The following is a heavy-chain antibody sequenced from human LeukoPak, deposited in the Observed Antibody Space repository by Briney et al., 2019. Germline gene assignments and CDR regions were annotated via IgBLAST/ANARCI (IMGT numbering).Heavy chain of an antibody. CDR1: GFTFSSYW. V-gene: IGHV3-7*01. Sequence: GGSLRLSCAASGFTFSSYWMSWVRQAPGKGLEWVANIKQDGSEKSYLDSVKGRFTISRDNAKNSLYLEMNSLRADDTAVYYCAREGHYSTNGYNTRIDAFDIWGQGTLVTVSS. J-gene: IGHJ3*02. CDR2: IKQDGSEK. CDR3: AREGHYSTNGYNTRIDAFDI. D-gene: IGHD2-8*01.